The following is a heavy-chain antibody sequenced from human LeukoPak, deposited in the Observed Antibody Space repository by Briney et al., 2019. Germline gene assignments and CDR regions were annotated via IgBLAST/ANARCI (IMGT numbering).Heavy chain of an antibody. Sequence: GGSLRLSCAASGFTFSNYWIHWVRQAPGKGLVWVPRVNSDGSETIYADSVKGRCTISRDNAKNTVFLQMNSLRVEDTAVYYCARGGYGHGFDIWGQGTMVTVSS. CDR2: VNSDGSET. V-gene: IGHV3-74*01. J-gene: IGHJ3*02. CDR1: GFTFSNYW. CDR3: ARGGYGHGFDI. D-gene: IGHD5-12*01.